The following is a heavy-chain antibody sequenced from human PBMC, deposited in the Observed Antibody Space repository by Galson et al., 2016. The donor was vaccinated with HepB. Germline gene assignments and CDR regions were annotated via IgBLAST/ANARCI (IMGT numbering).Heavy chain of an antibody. J-gene: IGHJ4*02. CDR1: GESFTAYY. V-gene: IGHV4-34*01. CDR3: ARGQLWPSGVFDY. Sequence: ETLSLTCAVYGESFTAYYWIWIRQPPGKGLEWIEEINHRGYTNYNPSLKSRVTISGDTSRNQFSLKLTSVTAADTAIYYCARGQLWPSGVFDYWGQGTLVTVSS. CDR2: INHRGYT. D-gene: IGHD3-10*01.